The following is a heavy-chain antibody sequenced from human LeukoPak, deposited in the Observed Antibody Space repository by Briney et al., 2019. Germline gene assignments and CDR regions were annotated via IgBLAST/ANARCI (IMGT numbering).Heavy chain of an antibody. J-gene: IGHJ4*02. CDR2: ISYDGTNK. Sequence: GGSLRLSCAASGFTFSSYAMNWVRQAPGKGLEWVALISYDGTNKYYADSVKGRFAISRDNSKNTLYLQMSSLRPDDTAVHYCARAFGYSSGYFDHWGQGTLVTVSS. CDR1: GFTFSSYA. CDR3: ARAFGYSSGYFDH. V-gene: IGHV3-30*09. D-gene: IGHD6-19*01.